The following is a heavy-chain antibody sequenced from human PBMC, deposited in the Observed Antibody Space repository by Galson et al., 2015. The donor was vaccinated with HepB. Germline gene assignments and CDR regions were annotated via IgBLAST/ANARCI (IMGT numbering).Heavy chain of an antibody. CDR2: IRSKAYGGTT. J-gene: IGHJ4*02. V-gene: IGHV3-49*03. D-gene: IGHD3-22*01. CDR1: GFTFGDYA. Sequence: SLRLSCAASGFTFGDYAMSWFRQAPGKGLEWVGFIRSKAYGGTTEYAASVKGRFTISRDDSKSIAYLQMNSLKTEDTAVYYCTRDHYYDSSGYYYIPWKQAFDYWGQGTLVTVSS. CDR3: TRDHYYDSSGYYYIPWKQAFDY.